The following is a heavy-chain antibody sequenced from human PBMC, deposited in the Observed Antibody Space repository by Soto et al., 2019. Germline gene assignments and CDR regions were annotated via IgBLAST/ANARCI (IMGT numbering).Heavy chain of an antibody. CDR1: GYTFTVYY. V-gene: IGHV1-46*03. Sequence: GXSVKVSFKASGYTFTVYYIHLVRHSPGQGLEWMGIINPSGGSTNYAQKFQGRVTMTRDTSTSTVYMELSSLRSQDTAVYYCARPSDILTGSFNFDYWGQGTLVTVSS. CDR2: INPSGGST. CDR3: ARPSDILTGSFNFDY. J-gene: IGHJ4*02. D-gene: IGHD3-9*01.